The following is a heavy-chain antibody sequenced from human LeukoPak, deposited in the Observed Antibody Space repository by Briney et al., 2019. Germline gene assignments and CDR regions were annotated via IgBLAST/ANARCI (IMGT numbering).Heavy chain of an antibody. CDR3: AKDQGYCSGGSCPNDY. V-gene: IGHV3-23*01. CDR1: GFTFGSYA. Sequence: GGSLRLSCAASGFTFGSYAMSWVRQAPGKGLEWVSAISGSGGSTYYADSVKGRFTISRDNSKNTLYLQMNSLRAEDTAVYYCAKDQGYCSGGSCPNDYWGQGTLVTVSS. J-gene: IGHJ4*02. D-gene: IGHD2-15*01. CDR2: ISGSGGST.